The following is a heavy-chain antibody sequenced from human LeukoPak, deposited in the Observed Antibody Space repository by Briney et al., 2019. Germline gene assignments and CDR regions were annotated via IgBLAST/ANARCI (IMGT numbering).Heavy chain of an antibody. Sequence: RASETLSLTCTVSGGSISSYYRSWIRQPAGKGLEWIGRIYTSGSTNYNPSLKSRVTMSVDTSKNQFSLKLSSVTAADTAVYYCARVRPDILTGADTFDYWGQGTLVTVSS. CDR2: IYTSGST. V-gene: IGHV4-4*07. D-gene: IGHD3-9*01. CDR3: ARVRPDILTGADTFDY. CDR1: GGSISSYY. J-gene: IGHJ4*02.